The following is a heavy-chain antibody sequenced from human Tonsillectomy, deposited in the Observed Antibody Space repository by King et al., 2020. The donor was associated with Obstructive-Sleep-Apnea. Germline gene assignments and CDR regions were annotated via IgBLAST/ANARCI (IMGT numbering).Heavy chain of an antibody. CDR1: GFTLSSYW. V-gene: IGHV3-74*01. Sequence: VQLVESGGGLVQPGGSLRLSCAASGFTLSSYWMHWVRQAPGKGLVWVSRINSDGSSTNYADYVKGRFTISRDNAKNTLYLQMNSLRAEDTAVYYCARAMRGSFDYWGRGTLVTVPS. J-gene: IGHJ4*02. D-gene: IGHD3-22*01. CDR3: ARAMRGSFDY. CDR2: INSDGSST.